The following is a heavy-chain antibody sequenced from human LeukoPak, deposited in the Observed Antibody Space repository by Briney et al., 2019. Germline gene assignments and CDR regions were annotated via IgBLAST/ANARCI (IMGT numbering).Heavy chain of an antibody. Sequence: GGSLRLSCAASGFTLSNNWMHWVRQAPGKGLVWVSRINGDGSSTSYADSVKGRFTISRDNAKNTLYLQMNSLRAEDTAVYYCARDQWLQSYDYMDVWGKGTTVTISS. CDR1: GFTLSNNW. CDR2: INGDGSST. CDR3: ARDQWLQSYDYMDV. V-gene: IGHV3-74*01. J-gene: IGHJ6*03. D-gene: IGHD5-24*01.